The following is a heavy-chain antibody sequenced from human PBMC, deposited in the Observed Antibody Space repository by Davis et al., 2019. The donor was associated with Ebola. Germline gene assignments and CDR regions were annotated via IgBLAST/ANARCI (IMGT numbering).Heavy chain of an antibody. V-gene: IGHV3-9*01. D-gene: IGHD6-19*01. J-gene: IGHJ4*02. CDR1: GFTFSSYA. CDR3: AKVGYSSGYWDY. Sequence: GGSLRLSCAASGFTFSSYAMSWVRQAPGKGLEWVSGISWNSGSIGYADSVKGRFTISRDNAKNSLYLQMNSLRAEDTALYYCAKVGYSSGYWDYWGQGTLVTVSS. CDR2: ISWNSGSI.